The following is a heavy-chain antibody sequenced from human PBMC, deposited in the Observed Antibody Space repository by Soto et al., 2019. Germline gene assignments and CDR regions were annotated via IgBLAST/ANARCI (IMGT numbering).Heavy chain of an antibody. Sequence: SETLSLTCTVSGGSISSYYWSWIRQPDGKGLEWIGRIYTSGSTNYNPSLKSRVTMSVDTSKNQFSLKLSSVNAADTAVYYCARGGGSGHYIDNWFGPWGQGTLVTVSS. D-gene: IGHD3-22*01. CDR1: GGSISSYY. J-gene: IGHJ5*02. V-gene: IGHV4-4*07. CDR3: ARGGGSGHYIDNWFGP. CDR2: IYTSGST.